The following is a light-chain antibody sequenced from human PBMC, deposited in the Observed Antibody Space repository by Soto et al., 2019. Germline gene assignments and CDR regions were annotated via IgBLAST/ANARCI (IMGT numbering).Light chain of an antibody. V-gene: IGLV2-8*01. Sequence: QSALTQSPSASGSLGQSVTIPCTGTSSDVGDYNYVSWYQQHPGKVPKLMIYEVSKRPSGVPDRFSGSKSGNTASLTVSGLQAEDEADYYCSSFAGSPVVFGEATKLTVL. J-gene: IGLJ2*01. CDR2: EVS. CDR1: SSDVGDYNY. CDR3: SSFAGSPVV.